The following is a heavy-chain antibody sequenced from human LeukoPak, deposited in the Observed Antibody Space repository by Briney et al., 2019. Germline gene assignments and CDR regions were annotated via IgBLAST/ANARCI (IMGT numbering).Heavy chain of an antibody. Sequence: GGSLRLSCAASGISFNNYAMNWVRQAPGKGLEWVSGISGSGGSTYYADSVKGRFTISRDNSKNTLYLQMNSLRADDTAVYYCAQDHLRDSIGYWTQNPPAFDYWGQGTLVTVSS. D-gene: IGHD3-22*01. CDR3: AQDHLRDSIGYWTQNPPAFDY. J-gene: IGHJ4*02. CDR1: GISFNNYA. CDR2: ISGSGGST. V-gene: IGHV3-23*01.